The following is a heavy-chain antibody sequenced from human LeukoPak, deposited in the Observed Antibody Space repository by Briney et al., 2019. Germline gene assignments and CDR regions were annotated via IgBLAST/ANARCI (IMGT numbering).Heavy chain of an antibody. J-gene: IGHJ6*02. CDR1: GFTFSSCS. V-gene: IGHV3-21*01. CDR3: ARVGCSGGRCPGYGMDV. CDR2: ISSSSTYI. D-gene: IGHD2-15*01. Sequence: PGGSLRLSCAASGFTFSSCSMNWVRQAPGKGLEWVSSISSSSTYIYYADSVKGRFTISRDNAKNSLYLQMNSLRVEDTAVYYCARVGCSGGRCPGYGMDVWGQGTTVTVSS.